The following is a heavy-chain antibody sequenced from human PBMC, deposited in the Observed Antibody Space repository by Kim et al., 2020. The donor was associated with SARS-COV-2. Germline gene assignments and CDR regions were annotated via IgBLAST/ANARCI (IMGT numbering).Heavy chain of an antibody. CDR3: ARGMYYDILTEWYYGMDV. CDR1: GYTFTSYG. V-gene: IGHV1-18*01. CDR2: ISAYNGNT. J-gene: IGHJ6*02. Sequence: ASVKVSCKASGYTFTSYGISWVRQAPGQGLEWMGWISAYNGNTNYAQKLQGRVTMTTDTSTSTAYMELRSLRSDDTAVYYCARGMYYDILTEWYYGMDVWGQGTTVTVSS. D-gene: IGHD3-9*01.